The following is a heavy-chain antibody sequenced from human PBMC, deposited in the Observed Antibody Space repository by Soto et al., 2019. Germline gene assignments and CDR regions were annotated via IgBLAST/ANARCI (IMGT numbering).Heavy chain of an antibody. D-gene: IGHD2-15*01. Sequence: SETLSLTYTVSGGSISSYYWSWIRQPPGKGLEWIGYIYYSGSTNYNPSLKSRVTISVDTSKNQFSLKLSSVTAADTAVYYCARGYCSGGSCGLFDYWGQGTLVTVSS. CDR3: ARGYCSGGSCGLFDY. CDR1: GGSISSYY. V-gene: IGHV4-59*01. J-gene: IGHJ4*02. CDR2: IYYSGST.